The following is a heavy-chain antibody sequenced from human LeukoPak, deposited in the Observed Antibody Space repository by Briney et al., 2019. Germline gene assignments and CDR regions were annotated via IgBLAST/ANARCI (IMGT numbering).Heavy chain of an antibody. CDR2: VNREGTTT. V-gene: IGHV3-74*03. D-gene: IGHD2-2*03. Sequence: GGSLRLSCAASGFTFNTYWMHWVSQAPGKGLVWVARVNREGTTTAYADSVKGRFIISRDNSKNTLYLQMNNLRAEDTAVYYCARDSDWILFDYWGQGTPVTVSS. CDR3: ARDSDWILFDY. CDR1: GFTFNTYW. J-gene: IGHJ4*02.